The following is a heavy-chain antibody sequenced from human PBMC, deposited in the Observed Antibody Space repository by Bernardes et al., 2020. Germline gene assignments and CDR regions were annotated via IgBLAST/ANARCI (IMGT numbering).Heavy chain of an antibody. D-gene: IGHD4-4*01. CDR3: ARGTPTVIFYYYGMDV. J-gene: IGHJ6*02. Sequence: VWSLSLSCAASGFTFSSYSMNWVRQAPGKGLEWVSYISSSSSTIYYADSVKGRFTISRDNAKNSLYLQMNSLRAEDTAVCYCARGTPTVIFYYYGMDVWGQGTTVTVSS. V-gene: IGHV3-48*01. CDR2: ISSSSSTI. CDR1: GFTFSSYS.